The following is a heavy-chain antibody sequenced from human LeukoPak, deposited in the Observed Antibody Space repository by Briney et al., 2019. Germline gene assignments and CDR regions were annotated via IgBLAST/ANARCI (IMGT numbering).Heavy chain of an antibody. J-gene: IGHJ5*02. V-gene: IGHV3-11*06. Sequence: GGSLRLSCAASGFTFGDYYMSWIRQAPGKGLEWASYISSSSSYTNYADSVKGRFTISRDNAKNSLYLQMNSLRAEDTAVYYCARDFGYGDYVSLGWFDPWGQGTLVTVSS. D-gene: IGHD4-17*01. CDR3: ARDFGYGDYVSLGWFDP. CDR2: ISSSSSYT. CDR1: GFTFGDYY.